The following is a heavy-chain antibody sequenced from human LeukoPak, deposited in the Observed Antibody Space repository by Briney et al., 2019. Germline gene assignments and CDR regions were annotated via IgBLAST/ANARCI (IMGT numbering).Heavy chain of an antibody. V-gene: IGHV4-34*01. D-gene: IGHD5-12*01. J-gene: IGHJ4*02. CDR1: GGSFSGYY. CDR2: INHSGST. CDR3: ARGTRSGYDQGDYFDY. Sequence: PSETLSLTCAVYGGSFSGYYWSWIRQPPGKGLEWIGEINHSGSTNYNPSLKSRVTISVDTSKNQFSLKLSSVTAADTAVYYCARGTRSGYDQGDYFDYWGQGTLVTVSS.